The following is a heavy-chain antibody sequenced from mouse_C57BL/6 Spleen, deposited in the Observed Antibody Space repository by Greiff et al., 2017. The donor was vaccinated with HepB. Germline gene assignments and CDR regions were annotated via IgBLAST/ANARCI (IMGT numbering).Heavy chain of an antibody. CDR3: ARSPYYYGSEYFDV. CDR2: IYPGDGDT. V-gene: IGHV1-80*01. CDR1: GYAFSSYW. D-gene: IGHD1-1*01. Sequence: VQLQQSGAELVKPGASVKISCKASGYAFSSYWMNWVKQRPGKGLEWIGQIYPGDGDTNYNGKFKGKATLTADKSSSTAYMQLSSLTSEDSAVYFCARSPYYYGSEYFDVWGTRTTVTVSS. J-gene: IGHJ1*03.